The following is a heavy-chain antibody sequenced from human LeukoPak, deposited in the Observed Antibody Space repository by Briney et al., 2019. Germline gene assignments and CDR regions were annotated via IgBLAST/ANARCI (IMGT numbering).Heavy chain of an antibody. CDR1: GYSISNGYY. CDR2: IYNTGIA. D-gene: IGHD4-23*01. V-gene: IGHV4-38-2*01. CDR3: ARGRSGYGGNSGIASFDY. Sequence: SETLSLTCAVSGYSISNGYYWGWVRQPPGKGLEWIGSIYNTGIAYYNPSLKSRVTISVDTSKNQVSLKLNSVTAADTAVYYCARGRSGYGGNSGIASFDYWGQGTLVTVSS. J-gene: IGHJ4*02.